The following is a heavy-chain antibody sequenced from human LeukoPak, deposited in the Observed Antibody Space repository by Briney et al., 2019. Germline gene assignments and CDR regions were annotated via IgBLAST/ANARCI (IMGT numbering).Heavy chain of an antibody. CDR2: ISGSGGST. D-gene: IGHD3-22*01. CDR1: GFTFSSYA. Sequence: TGGSLRLSCAASGFTFSSYAMSWVRQAPGKGLEWVSGISGSGGSTYYADSVKGRFTISRDNSKNTLYLQMNSLRAEDTAVYYCAKDRYYYDSSGYPDYWGQGTLVTVSS. V-gene: IGHV3-23*01. CDR3: AKDRYYYDSSGYPDY. J-gene: IGHJ4*02.